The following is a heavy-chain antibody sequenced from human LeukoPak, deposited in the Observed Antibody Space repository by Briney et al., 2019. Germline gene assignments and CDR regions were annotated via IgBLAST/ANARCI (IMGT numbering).Heavy chain of an antibody. V-gene: IGHV1-2*06. J-gene: IGHJ4*02. D-gene: IGHD2/OR15-2a*01. CDR1: GYTFTDYY. CDR3: AKAKTIVGTFGFGY. Sequence: GASVKVSCKASGYTFTDYYMHWVRQAPGQGLEWVGRINPNSGGTNYAQKFQGRVTMTRDTSISTAYMELTRLTSDDTAVYYCAKAKTIVGTFGFGYWGQGTPVTVSS. CDR2: INPNSGGT.